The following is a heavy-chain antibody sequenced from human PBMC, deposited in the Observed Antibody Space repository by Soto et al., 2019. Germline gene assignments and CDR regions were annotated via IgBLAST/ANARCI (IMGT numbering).Heavy chain of an antibody. V-gene: IGHV1-46*01. CDR3: ARGLTSSGYYL. J-gene: IGHJ4*02. CDR1: ASTFTTSY. Sequence: QVQPVQSEPEVKKPGSSVKISCKTSASTFTTSYIHWVRQAPGQGLDWVGIINPSGDRPTYAQKFQGRVTLSRDTSTGTVYMELSSLTSQDTAMCYCARGLTSSGYYLWGQGTLVTVSS. CDR2: INPSGDRP. D-gene: IGHD3-3*01.